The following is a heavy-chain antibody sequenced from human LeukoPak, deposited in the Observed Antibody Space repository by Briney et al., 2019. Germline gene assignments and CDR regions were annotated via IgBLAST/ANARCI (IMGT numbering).Heavy chain of an antibody. Sequence: PSETLSLTCTVSGGSISSYYWSWIRQPPGKGLEWIGYIYHSGSTNYNPSLKSRVTISVDTSKNQFPLKLSSVTAADTAVYYCARVSGYDWESFYDYWGQGTLVTVSS. D-gene: IGHD5-12*01. CDR2: IYHSGST. CDR3: ARVSGYDWESFYDY. CDR1: GGSISSYY. J-gene: IGHJ4*02. V-gene: IGHV4-59*01.